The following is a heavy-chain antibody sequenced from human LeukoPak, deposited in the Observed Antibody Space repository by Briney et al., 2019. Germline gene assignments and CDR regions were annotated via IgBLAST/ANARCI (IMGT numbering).Heavy chain of an antibody. CDR2: IYYSGST. J-gene: IGHJ4*02. V-gene: IGHV4-59*01. CDR1: GGSISSYY. Sequence: SETLSLTCTVSGGSISSYYWSWIRQPPGKGLEWIGYIYYSGSTNYNPSLKSRVTISVDTSKNQFSLKLSSVTAADTAVYYCARADSGITGTTDYWGQGTLVTVSS. CDR3: ARADSGITGTTDY. D-gene: IGHD1-20*01.